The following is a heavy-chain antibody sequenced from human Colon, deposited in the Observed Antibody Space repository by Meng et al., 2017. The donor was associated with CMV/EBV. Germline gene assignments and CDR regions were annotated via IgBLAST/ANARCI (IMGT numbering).Heavy chain of an antibody. CDR2: INPNSGGT. CDR1: GYTFTGYY. CDR3: ARESDYSNGGWFDP. V-gene: IGHV1-2*02. J-gene: IGHJ5*02. D-gene: IGHD4-11*01. Sequence: ASVKVSCKASGYTFTGYYMHSVRQAPGQGLEWMGWINPNSGGTNYAQKFQGRVTMTRDTSISTAYMELSRLRSDDTAVYYCARESDYSNGGWFDPWGQGTLVTVSS.